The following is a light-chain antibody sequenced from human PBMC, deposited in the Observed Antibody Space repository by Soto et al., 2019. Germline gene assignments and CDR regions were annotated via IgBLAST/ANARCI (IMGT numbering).Light chain of an antibody. CDR1: QSISSW. Sequence: DSQMTQSPSTLSSSVGDRVTITCRASQSISSWLAWYQQKPGKAPKLLVYRAASFESGVPSRFSVHGSGTEFTLTISSLQPDDFATYHCQQYNNYPRTFGGGTKVEIK. V-gene: IGKV1-5*03. J-gene: IGKJ4*01. CDR3: QQYNNYPRT. CDR2: RAA.